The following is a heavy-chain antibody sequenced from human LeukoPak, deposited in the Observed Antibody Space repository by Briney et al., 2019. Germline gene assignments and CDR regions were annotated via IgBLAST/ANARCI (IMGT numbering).Heavy chain of an antibody. CDR2: ISAYNGNT. D-gene: IGHD6-19*01. Sequence: ASVKVSCKASGYTFTSYGISWVRQAPGQGLEWMGWISAYNGNTNYAQKFQGWVTMTRDTSISTAYMELSRLRSDDTAVYYCARSPAGSGLFYDYWAREPWSPSPQ. V-gene: IGHV1-18*01. CDR1: GYTFTSYG. J-gene: IGHJ4*02. CDR3: ARSPAGSGLFYDY.